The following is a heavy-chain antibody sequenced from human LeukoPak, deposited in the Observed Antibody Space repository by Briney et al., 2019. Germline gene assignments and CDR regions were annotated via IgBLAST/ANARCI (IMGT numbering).Heavy chain of an antibody. CDR2: IYPGDSDT. V-gene: IGHV5-51*01. CDR3: ARVLRYCNGGTCYGGINPLDY. CDR1: GYSFTNYW. D-gene: IGHD2-15*01. Sequence: GESLKISSKGSGYSFTNYWIGWVRQMPGKGLEWMGIIYPGDSDTRYSPSFQGQVTMSADKSISTAYLQWSSLKASDTAMYYCARVLRYCNGGTCYGGINPLDYWGQGTLVTVSS. J-gene: IGHJ4*02.